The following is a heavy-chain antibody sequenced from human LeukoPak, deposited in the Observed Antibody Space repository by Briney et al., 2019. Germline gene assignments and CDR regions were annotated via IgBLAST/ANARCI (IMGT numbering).Heavy chain of an antibody. D-gene: IGHD1-26*01. J-gene: IGHJ4*02. V-gene: IGHV3-74*01. CDR1: GFTLSSYW. CDR2: INSDGSST. CDR3: ARGSYYSFSDY. Sequence: GGSPRLSCAASGFTLSSYWMHWVRQPPGNGLVWVSRINSDGSSTSYADSVKGRFTVSRDNAKNTLYLQMSSLRAEDTAVYFCARGSYYSFSDYWGQGTLVTVSS.